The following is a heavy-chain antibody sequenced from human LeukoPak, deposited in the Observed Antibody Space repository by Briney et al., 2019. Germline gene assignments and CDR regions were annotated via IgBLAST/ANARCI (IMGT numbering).Heavy chain of an antibody. D-gene: IGHD2-15*01. V-gene: IGHV3-74*01. CDR1: GFTFSSYY. CDR2: INGDGSST. CDR3: ARGLYCSGINCYNGMDV. Sequence: PGGSLRLSCAASGFTFSSYYIHWVRQAPGKGLEWVSRINGDGSSTRCADSVKGRFTISRDNAKNTVYLQMNSLRVEDTAVYSCARGLYCSGINCYNGMDVWGKGTTVTVSS. J-gene: IGHJ6*04.